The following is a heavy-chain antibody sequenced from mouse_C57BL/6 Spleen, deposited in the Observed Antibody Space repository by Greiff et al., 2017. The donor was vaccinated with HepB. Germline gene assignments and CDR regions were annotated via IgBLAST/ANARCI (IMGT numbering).Heavy chain of an antibody. J-gene: IGHJ1*03. CDR2: ISYSGST. V-gene: IGHV3-1*01. D-gene: IGHD2-3*01. CDR1: GYSITSGYD. Sequence: VQLKESGPGMVKPSQSLSLTCTVTGYSITSGYDWHWIRHFPGNKLEWMGYISYSGSTNYNPSLKSRISITHDTSTNHFFLKLNSVTTEDTATYYCARGGYYSHWYFDVWGTGTTVTVSS. CDR3: ARGGYYSHWYFDV.